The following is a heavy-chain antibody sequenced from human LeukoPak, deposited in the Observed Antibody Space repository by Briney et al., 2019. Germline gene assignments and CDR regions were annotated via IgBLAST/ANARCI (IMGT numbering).Heavy chain of an antibody. CDR3: ARVSGYDWESFYDY. Sequence: SETLSLTCTVSGGSISSYYWSRIRQLPGKGLEWIGYIYYSGSTNYNPSLKSRVTISVDTSKNQFSLKLSSVTAADTAMYYCARVSGYDWESFYDYWGQGSLVTVSS. CDR1: GGSISSYY. CDR2: IYYSGST. V-gene: IGHV4-59*01. J-gene: IGHJ4*02. D-gene: IGHD5-12*01.